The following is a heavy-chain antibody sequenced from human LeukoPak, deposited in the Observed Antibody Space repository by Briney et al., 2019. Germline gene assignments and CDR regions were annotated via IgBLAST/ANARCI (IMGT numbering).Heavy chain of an antibody. V-gene: IGHV4-4*02. CDR1: GGSISSSNW. CDR2: IYRSGST. Sequence: PSETLSLTCAVSGGSISSSNWWSWVRQPPGKGLEWIGEIYRSGSTNYNPSLKSRVTISVDKSKNQFSLKLSSVTAADTAVYYCARGYYYYYYYMDVWGKGTTVTVSS. J-gene: IGHJ6*03. CDR3: ARGYYYYYYYMDV.